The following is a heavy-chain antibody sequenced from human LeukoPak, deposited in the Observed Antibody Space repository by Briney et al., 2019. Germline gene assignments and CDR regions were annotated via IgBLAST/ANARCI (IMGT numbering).Heavy chain of an antibody. CDR2: VTHRGST. V-gene: IGHV4-34*01. CDR3: APIDGGYSDFAY. J-gene: IGHJ4*02. Sequence: SETLSLTCAVYGGSSSTFYWSWVRQPPGKGLEWIGEVTHRGSTNYNPSLKSRVTISLDTSKNQFSLKLTSVSAADTAVYYCAPIDGGYSDFAYWSQGTQVTVST. D-gene: IGHD4-17*01. CDR1: GGSSSTFY.